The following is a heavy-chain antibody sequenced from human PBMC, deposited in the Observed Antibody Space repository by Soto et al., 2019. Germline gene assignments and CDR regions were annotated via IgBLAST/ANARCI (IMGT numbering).Heavy chain of an antibody. CDR3: ARDGPYYYASRMDV. D-gene: IGHD3-10*01. J-gene: IGHJ6*02. CDR2: LHSGGDT. Sequence: EVQLVESGGGLVQPGGSLRLSCAASGIPVSSNYMTWVRQAPGKGLEWVSVLHSGGDTYYATSVKDRFTISRHDSTNTLFLQMTSLTAEDSAVYYCARDGPYYYASRMDVWGQGTTVTVSS. V-gene: IGHV3-53*04. CDR1: GIPVSSNY.